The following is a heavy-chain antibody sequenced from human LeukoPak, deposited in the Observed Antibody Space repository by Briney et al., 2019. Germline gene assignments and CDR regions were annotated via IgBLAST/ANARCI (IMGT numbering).Heavy chain of an antibody. D-gene: IGHD2-15*01. CDR1: GYSISSGYY. CDR3: ARRMVAATRGRAFDI. CDR2: IYHSGST. J-gene: IGHJ3*02. Sequence: PSETLSLTCTVSGYSISSGYYWGWIRQPPGKGLEWIGSIYHSGSTYYNPSLKSRVTISVDTSKNQFSLKLSSVTAADTAVYYCARRMVAATRGRAFDIWGQGTMVTVSS. V-gene: IGHV4-38-2*02.